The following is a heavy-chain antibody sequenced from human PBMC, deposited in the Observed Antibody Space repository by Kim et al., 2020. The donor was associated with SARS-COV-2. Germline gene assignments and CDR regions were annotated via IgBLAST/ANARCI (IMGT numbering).Heavy chain of an antibody. V-gene: IGHV3-30*18. Sequence: GGSLRLSCAASGFTFNTYGMNWVRQAPGKGLEWEAVITYDGSNKYYADSVKGRFTISRDNSKNTLYLQMNSLRIEDTAVYYCAKSFSGSYFGYDYWGQGTLVTVSS. D-gene: IGHD1-26*01. CDR1: GFTFNTYG. CDR3: AKSFSGSYFGYDY. CDR2: ITYDGSNK. J-gene: IGHJ4*02.